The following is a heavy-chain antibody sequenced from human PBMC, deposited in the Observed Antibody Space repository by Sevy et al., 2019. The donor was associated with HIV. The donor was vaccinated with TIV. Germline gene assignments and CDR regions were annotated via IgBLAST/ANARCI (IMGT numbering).Heavy chain of an antibody. CDR1: GFTFSSYG. Sequence: GGSLRLSCAASGFTFSSYGMHWVRQAPGKGLEWVAFIRYDGSNKYYADSVKGRFTISGDNSKNTLYLQMNSLRAEDTAVYYCAKGDSSSWYGGYFDYWGQGTLVTVSS. CDR2: IRYDGSNK. V-gene: IGHV3-30*02. CDR3: AKGDSSSWYGGYFDY. J-gene: IGHJ4*02. D-gene: IGHD6-13*01.